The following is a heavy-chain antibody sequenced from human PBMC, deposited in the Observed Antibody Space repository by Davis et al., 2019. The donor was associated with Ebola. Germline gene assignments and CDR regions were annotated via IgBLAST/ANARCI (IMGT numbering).Heavy chain of an antibody. Sequence: GESLKISCAASGFTFSSYSMNWVRQAPGKGLEWVSYISASTNTIYYADSVKGRFTISRDNAKNSLYLQMNSLKTEDTAVYYCARSSFRVGASTGNWFDPWGQGTLVTVTS. CDR3: ARSSFRVGASTGNWFDP. D-gene: IGHD1-26*01. V-gene: IGHV3-48*01. CDR2: ISASTNTI. CDR1: GFTFSSYS. J-gene: IGHJ5*02.